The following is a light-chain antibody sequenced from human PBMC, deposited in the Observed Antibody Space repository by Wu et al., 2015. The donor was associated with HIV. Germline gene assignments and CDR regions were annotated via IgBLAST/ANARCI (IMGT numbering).Light chain of an antibody. CDR3: QQYGTSPYT. Sequence: CRASQSVSSSYVAGISRTWPAPRLFIYGASSRAAGIPDRFRGSGSGTDFTXTISRLEPEDSAVYYCQQYGTSPYTFGQGTKLEIK. V-gene: IGKV3-20*01. CDR2: GAS. CDR1: QSVSSSY. J-gene: IGKJ2*01.